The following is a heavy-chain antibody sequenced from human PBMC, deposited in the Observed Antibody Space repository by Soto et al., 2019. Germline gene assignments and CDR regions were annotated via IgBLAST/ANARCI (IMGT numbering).Heavy chain of an antibody. CDR3: ARHQLYYYYYMDV. CDR2: IYYSGST. V-gene: IGHV4-39*01. J-gene: IGHJ6*03. Sequence: SETLSLTCTVSGGSISSSSYYWGWIRQPPGKGLEWIGSIYYSGSTYYNPSLKSRVTISVDTSKNQFSLKLSSVTAADTAVYYCARHQLYYYYYMDVWGKGTTVTVSS. CDR1: GGSISSSSYY. D-gene: IGHD1-1*01.